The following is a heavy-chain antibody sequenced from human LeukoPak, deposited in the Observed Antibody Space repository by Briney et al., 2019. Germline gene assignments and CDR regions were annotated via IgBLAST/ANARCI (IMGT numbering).Heavy chain of an antibody. Sequence: GASVKVSCKASGYTFTGYYMHWVRQAPGQGLEWMGWINPNSGGTNYAQKFQGRVTMTRDTSISTAYMEMSRLRSDDTAVYYCARDRRATRYNWNYRAFDIWGQGTMVTVSS. CDR2: INPNSGGT. J-gene: IGHJ3*02. D-gene: IGHD1-7*01. V-gene: IGHV1-2*02. CDR3: ARDRRATRYNWNYRAFDI. CDR1: GYTFTGYY.